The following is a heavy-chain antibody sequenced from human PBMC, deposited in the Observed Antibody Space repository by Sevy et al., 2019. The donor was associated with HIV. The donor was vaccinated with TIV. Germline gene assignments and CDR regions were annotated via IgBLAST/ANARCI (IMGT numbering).Heavy chain of an antibody. D-gene: IGHD7-27*01. CDR1: GFTFSNAW. CDR3: IAHWGYDY. CDR2: IKSKTDGGTT. Sequence: GGSLRLPCAASGFTFSNAWMSWVRQAPGKGLEWVGRIKSKTDGGTTDYAAPVKGRFTISRYDSANTLFLQINSLKTEDTAVYYCIAHWGYDYWGQGTLVTVSS. V-gene: IGHV3-15*01. J-gene: IGHJ4*02.